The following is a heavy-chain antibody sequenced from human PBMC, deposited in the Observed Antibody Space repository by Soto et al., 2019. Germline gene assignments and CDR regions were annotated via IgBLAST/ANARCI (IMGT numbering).Heavy chain of an antibody. Sequence: ASVKVSCKASGYTFTSYGISWVRQAPGQGLEWMGWTSAYNGNTNYAQKLQGRVTMTTDTSTSTAYMELRSLRSDDTAVYYCARDGIVVVTTDAFDIWGQGTMLTVSS. J-gene: IGHJ3*02. D-gene: IGHD2-21*02. V-gene: IGHV1-18*01. CDR1: GYTFTSYG. CDR3: ARDGIVVVTTDAFDI. CDR2: TSAYNGNT.